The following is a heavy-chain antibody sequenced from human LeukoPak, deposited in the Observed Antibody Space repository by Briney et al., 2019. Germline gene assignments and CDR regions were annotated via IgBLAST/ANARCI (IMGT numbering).Heavy chain of an antibody. D-gene: IGHD5-24*01. CDR3: TRGRSEEMSTMSGSFAS. J-gene: IGHJ4*02. V-gene: IGHV3-9*01. CDR2: INWNSDYI. CDR1: GFRFDDFA. Sequence: GRSLRLSCAASGFRFDDFAMHWVRHVPGKGLEWVSGINWNSDYIGYAESVKGRFTISRDNAKNSLYLQLDGLRPEDTAFYFCTRGRSEEMSTMSGSFASWGQGTLVTVSS.